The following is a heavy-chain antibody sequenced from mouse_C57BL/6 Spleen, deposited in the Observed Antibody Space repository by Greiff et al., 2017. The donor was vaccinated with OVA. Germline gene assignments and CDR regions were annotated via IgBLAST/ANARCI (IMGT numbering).Heavy chain of an antibody. Sequence: VKLQQPGAELVKPGASVKLSCKASGYTFTSYWMHWVKQRPGRGLEWIGRIDPNSGGTKYNEKFKSKATLTVDKPSSTAYMQLSSLTSEDSAVYYCARWLANWALYAMDYWGQGTSVTVSS. V-gene: IGHV1-72*01. D-gene: IGHD4-1*01. CDR1: GYTFTSYW. CDR3: ARWLANWALYAMDY. J-gene: IGHJ4*01. CDR2: IDPNSGGT.